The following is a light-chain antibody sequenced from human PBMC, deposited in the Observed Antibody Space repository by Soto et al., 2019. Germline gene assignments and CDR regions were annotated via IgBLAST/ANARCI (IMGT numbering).Light chain of an antibody. J-gene: IGKJ4*01. CDR3: QQYNSCPT. CDR1: QSISSW. CDR2: KAS. V-gene: IGKV1-5*03. Sequence: DIQMTQSPSTLSASVGDRVTITCRASQSISSWLAWYQQKPGKAPNLLIYKASSLESGVPSRFSGSGSGTEFTLTISSLQPDDFATYYCQQYNSCPTFGGGTKVEIK.